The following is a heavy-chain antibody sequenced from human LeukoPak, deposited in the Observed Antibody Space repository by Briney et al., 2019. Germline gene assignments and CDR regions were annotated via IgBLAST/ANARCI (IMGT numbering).Heavy chain of an antibody. Sequence: SETLSLTCTVSGGSISSYHWSWIRQPPGKGLEWIGYISNSGGTNYNPSLKSRVTISVDTSKNQFSLKLSSVTAADTAVYYCARASAWDHGTIDYWGQGTLVTVSS. J-gene: IGHJ4*02. V-gene: IGHV4-59*01. CDR3: ARASAWDHGTIDY. D-gene: IGHD1-1*01. CDR2: ISNSGGT. CDR1: GGSISSYH.